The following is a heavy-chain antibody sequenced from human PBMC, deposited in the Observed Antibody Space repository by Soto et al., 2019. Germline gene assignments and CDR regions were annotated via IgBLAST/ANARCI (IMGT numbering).Heavy chain of an antibody. CDR1: GFTFSSYG. CDR3: AREYYYDSSGYYIKPYYFDY. CDR2: IKQDGSEK. J-gene: IGHJ4*02. V-gene: IGHV3-7*03. D-gene: IGHD3-22*01. Sequence: VQLVESGGGVVQPGRSLRLSCAASGFTFSSYGMHWVRQAPGKGLEWVANIKQDGSEKYYVDSVKGRFTISRDNAKNSLYLQMNSLRAEDTAVYYCAREYYYDSSGYYIKPYYFDYWGQGTLVTVSS.